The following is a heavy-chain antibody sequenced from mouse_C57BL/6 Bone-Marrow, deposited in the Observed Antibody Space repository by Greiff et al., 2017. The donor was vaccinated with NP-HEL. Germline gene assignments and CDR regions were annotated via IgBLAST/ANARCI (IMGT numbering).Heavy chain of an antibody. J-gene: IGHJ3*01. CDR3: TRDDSSAWFAY. V-gene: IGHV5-4*01. CDR1: GFTFSSYA. D-gene: IGHD2-4*01. Sequence: DVRLVESGGGLVKPGGSLKLSCAASGFTFSSYAMSWVRQTPEKRLGWVATISDGGSYTYYPDNVKGRFTISRDNAKNNLYQQMSHLKSENTAMYYCTRDDSSAWFAYWGQGTLVTVSA. CDR2: ISDGGSYT.